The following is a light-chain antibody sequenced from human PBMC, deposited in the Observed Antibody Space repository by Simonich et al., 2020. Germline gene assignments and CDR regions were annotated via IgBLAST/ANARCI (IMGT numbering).Light chain of an antibody. V-gene: IGLV2-14*01. J-gene: IGLJ3*02. CDR2: DVS. CDR1: SSDVGGYNY. Sequence: QSALTQPASVSGSPGQSITISCTGTSSDVGGYNYVSWYQQNPGKAPKLIIYDVSKRPSGVSNRFSGSKSGNTASLTISGLQAEDEADYYCSSYTSSSTWVFGGGTKLTVL. CDR3: SSYTSSSTWV.